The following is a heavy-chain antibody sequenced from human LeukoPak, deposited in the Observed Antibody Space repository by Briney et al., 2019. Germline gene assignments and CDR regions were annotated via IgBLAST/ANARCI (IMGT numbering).Heavy chain of an antibody. CDR3: ARVAHSSSWYGGVRANYFDP. Sequence: SETLSLTCTVSGGSISSSSYYWGWIRQPPGKGLEWIGSIYYSGSTYYNPSLKSRVTISVDTSKNQFSLQLNSVTPEDTAVYYCARVAHSSSWYGGVRANYFDPWGQGTLVTVSS. J-gene: IGHJ5*02. V-gene: IGHV4-39*01. D-gene: IGHD6-13*01. CDR2: IYYSGST. CDR1: GGSISSSSYY.